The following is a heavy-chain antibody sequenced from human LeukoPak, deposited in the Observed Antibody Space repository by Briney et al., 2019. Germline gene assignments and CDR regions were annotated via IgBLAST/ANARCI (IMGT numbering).Heavy chain of an antibody. CDR2: IDPSDSYT. Sequence: GESLKISCKGSGYSFTSYWIGWVRQMPGKGLEWMGRIDPSDSYTNYSPSFQGHVTMSADKSITTAYLQWSSLKASDTAMYYCARQRGSYGATGDWGQGTLVTVSS. CDR1: GYSFTSYW. D-gene: IGHD2-2*01. V-gene: IGHV5-10-1*01. CDR3: ARQRGSYGATGD. J-gene: IGHJ4*02.